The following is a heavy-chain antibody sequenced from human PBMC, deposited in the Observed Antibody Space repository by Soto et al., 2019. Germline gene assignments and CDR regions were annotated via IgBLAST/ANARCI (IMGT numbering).Heavy chain of an antibody. J-gene: IGHJ6*03. Sequence: QVQLQQSGPGLVKPSQTLSLTCAISGDSVSSNSAAWNWIRQSPSRGLEWLGRTYYRSKWYNDYAVSVKSRITINPDTSKNQFSLQLNSVTPEDTAVYYCAREKHSSSSYGYYYYYYMDVWGKGTTVTVSS. CDR1: GDSVSSNSAA. CDR2: TYYRSKWYN. CDR3: AREKHSSSSYGYYYYYYMDV. D-gene: IGHD6-6*01. V-gene: IGHV6-1*01.